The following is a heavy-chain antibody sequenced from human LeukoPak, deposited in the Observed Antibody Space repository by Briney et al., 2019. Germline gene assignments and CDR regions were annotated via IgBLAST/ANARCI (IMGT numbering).Heavy chain of an antibody. J-gene: IGHJ5*02. CDR2: IYTSGST. CDR3: AREGGSYFGNWFDP. Sequence: PSETLSLTCTVSGGSIGSRSYCWSWIRQPAGKGLEWIGRIYTSGSTNYNPSLKSRVTISVDTSKNQFSLKLSSVTAADTAVYYGAREGGSYFGNWFDPWGQGTLVTVSS. CDR1: GGSIGSRSYC. V-gene: IGHV4-61*02. D-gene: IGHD1-26*01.